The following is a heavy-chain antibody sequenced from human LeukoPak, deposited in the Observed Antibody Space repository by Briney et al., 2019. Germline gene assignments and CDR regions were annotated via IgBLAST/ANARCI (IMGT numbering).Heavy chain of an antibody. Sequence: GESLKISCKGSGYSFTTYWISWVRQMPGKGLEWMGRIDPSDSHTNYSPSFQGHVTISVDKSISTAYLQWSSLEASDAAMYFCARHADYDTTGYYYVRYFLHWGQGTLVAVSS. CDR1: GYSFTTYW. D-gene: IGHD3-22*01. V-gene: IGHV5-10-1*01. CDR3: ARHADYDTTGYYYVRYFLH. J-gene: IGHJ1*01. CDR2: IDPSDSHT.